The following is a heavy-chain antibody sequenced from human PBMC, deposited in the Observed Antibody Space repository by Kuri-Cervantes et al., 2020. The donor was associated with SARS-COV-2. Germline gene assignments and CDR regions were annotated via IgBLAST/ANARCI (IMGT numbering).Heavy chain of an antibody. D-gene: IGHD7-27*01. V-gene: IGHV4-39*07. CDR3: ASLGFQDAFDI. CDR2: IYYSGST. Sequence: SDTLSLTCTVSGGSISSSSYYWGWIRQPPGKGLEWIGSIYYSGSTYYNPSLKSRVTISVDTSKNQFSLKLSSVTAADTAVYYCASLGFQDAFDIWGQGTKVTVSS. J-gene: IGHJ3*02. CDR1: GGSISSSSYY.